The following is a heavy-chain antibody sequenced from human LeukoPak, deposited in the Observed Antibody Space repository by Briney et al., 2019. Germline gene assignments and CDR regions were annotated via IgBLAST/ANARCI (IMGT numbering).Heavy chain of an antibody. CDR3: ARDLGLRGST. Sequence: GGSLRLSCEASGLTFSNSWMHWVRQIPGKGLVWVSRMYGDMSDISYADSVKGRFTISRDNAKNTVYLQMNSLRGEDTAVYYCARDLGLRGSTWGQGTLVTVSS. D-gene: IGHD5-12*01. V-gene: IGHV3-74*01. CDR1: GLTFSNSW. J-gene: IGHJ5*02. CDR2: MYGDMSDI.